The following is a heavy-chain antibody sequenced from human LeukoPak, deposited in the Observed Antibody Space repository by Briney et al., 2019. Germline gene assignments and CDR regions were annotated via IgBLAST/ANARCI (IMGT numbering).Heavy chain of an antibody. Sequence: GGSLRLSCAASGFTFSSYYMNWVRQAPGKGLEWVSSITSGGDYIYYADSVKGRFTTSRDNAKNSLSLQLNSLRVEDTAVYYCARGHYDVLAASYKWTPDYWGQGTLVTVSS. CDR1: GFTFSSYY. J-gene: IGHJ4*02. V-gene: IGHV3-21*01. D-gene: IGHD3-9*01. CDR3: ARGHYDVLAASYKWTPDY. CDR2: ITSGGDYI.